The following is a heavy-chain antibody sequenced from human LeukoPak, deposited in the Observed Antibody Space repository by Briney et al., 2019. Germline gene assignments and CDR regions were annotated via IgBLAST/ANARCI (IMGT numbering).Heavy chain of an antibody. V-gene: IGHV4-4*02. CDR3: AGTNFFGSGPLY. J-gene: IGHJ4*02. D-gene: IGHD3-10*01. CDR1: GFTFSSYAM. CDR2: IHHSGST. Sequence: GSLRLSCAASGFTFSSYAMSWVRQAPGKGLEWIGEIHHSGSTVYNPSLQSRVTILLDKSRNQFSLNLSSVTAADTAVYYCAGTNFFGSGPLYWGQGILVPVSS.